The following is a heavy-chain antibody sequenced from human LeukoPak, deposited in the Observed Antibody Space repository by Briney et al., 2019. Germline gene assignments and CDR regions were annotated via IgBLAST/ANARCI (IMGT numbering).Heavy chain of an antibody. CDR3: ASTPSYDFWSGKYRAPDY. J-gene: IGHJ4*02. V-gene: IGHV3-74*01. Sequence: GGSLRLSCAASGFTFSSYWMHWVRQAPGQGLVWVSRINSDGSSTTYADSVKGRFTISRDNAKNTLYLQMNSLRAEDTAVYYCASTPSYDFWSGKYRAPDYWGQGTLVTVSS. D-gene: IGHD3-3*01. CDR2: INSDGSST. CDR1: GFTFSSYW.